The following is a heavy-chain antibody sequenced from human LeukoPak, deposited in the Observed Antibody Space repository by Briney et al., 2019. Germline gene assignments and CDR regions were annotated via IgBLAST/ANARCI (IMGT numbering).Heavy chain of an antibody. CDR2: ISVYNGNT. J-gene: IGHJ4*02. V-gene: IGHV1-18*01. D-gene: IGHD3-22*01. CDR3: ARNYYDSSGYYYFDY. CDR1: SYTFTSYG. Sequence: GASVKVSCKASSYTFTSYGISWVRQAPGQGLEWMGWISVYNGNTNYAQELQGRVTMTTDTSTSTAYMELRSLRSDDTAVYYCARNYYDSSGYYYFDYWGQGTLVTVSS.